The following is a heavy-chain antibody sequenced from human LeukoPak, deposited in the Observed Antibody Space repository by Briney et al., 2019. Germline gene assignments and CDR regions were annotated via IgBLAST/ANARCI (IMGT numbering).Heavy chain of an antibody. CDR2: LYYSGST. CDR1: GGSLSSHY. CDR3: ARQATQFDY. Sequence: SETLSLTCTVSGGSLSSHYWSWIRQPPGKGLEWIGYLYYSGSTYYNPSLKSRVTISVDTSKNQFSLKLSSVTAADTAVYYCARQATQFDYWGQGTLVTVSS. J-gene: IGHJ4*02. V-gene: IGHV4-59*04. D-gene: IGHD5-12*01.